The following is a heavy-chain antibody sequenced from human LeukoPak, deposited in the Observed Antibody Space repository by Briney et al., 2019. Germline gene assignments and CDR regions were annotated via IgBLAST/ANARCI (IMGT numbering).Heavy chain of an antibody. Sequence: SETLSLTCTVSGGSISSSSYSWGWIRQPPGKGLEWIGSIYYSGSTYYNPSLKSRVTISVDTSKNQFSLKLSSVTAADTAVYYCARVATITGGIDYWGQGTLVTVSS. CDR3: ARVATITGGIDY. D-gene: IGHD5-12*01. J-gene: IGHJ4*02. CDR1: GGSISSSSYS. CDR2: IYYSGST. V-gene: IGHV4-39*01.